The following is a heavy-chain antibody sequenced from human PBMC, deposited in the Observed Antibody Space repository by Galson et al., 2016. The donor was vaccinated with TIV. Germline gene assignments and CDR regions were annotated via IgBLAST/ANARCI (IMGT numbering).Heavy chain of an antibody. CDR1: GYRFTSYW. CDR3: ARQYDFGDYRGDAFDI. V-gene: IGHV5-51*03. CDR2: VNPGGCII. J-gene: IGHJ3*02. Sequence: QSGAEVKKSGESLKISCRASGYRFTSYWIAWVRQVPGKGLEWVGVVNPGGCIIRYRQPFQGQVTISSDKSINTAYLQWISLKASDTATYYCARQYDFGDYRGDAFDIWGQGTMVIVSS. D-gene: IGHD4-17*01.